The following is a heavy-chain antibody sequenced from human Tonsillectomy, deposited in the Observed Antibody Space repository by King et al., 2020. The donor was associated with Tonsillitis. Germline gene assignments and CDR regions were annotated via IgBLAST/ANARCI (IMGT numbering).Heavy chain of an antibody. CDR2: ISYDGSNR. V-gene: IGHV3-33*05. Sequence: VQLVESGGGVVQPGRSLRLSCAASGFIFSSYDMYWVRQAPGKGLQWVAVISYDGSNRYYADSVTGRFTISRDNSKNKVYLRMDSLRAEDTAVYYYARDRDGYIFDYWGQGTLVTVSS. J-gene: IGHJ4*02. CDR3: ARDRDGYIFDY. CDR1: GFIFSSYD. D-gene: IGHD5-24*01.